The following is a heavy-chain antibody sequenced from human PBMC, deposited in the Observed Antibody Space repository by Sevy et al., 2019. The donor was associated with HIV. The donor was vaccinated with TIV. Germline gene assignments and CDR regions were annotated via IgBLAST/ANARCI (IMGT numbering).Heavy chain of an antibody. CDR2: IWYDGSSQ. Sequence: GGSLRLSCAASGFIFSTYGMRWVRQAPGKGLEWVALIWYDGSSQYYADSVQGRFTISRDNSKNTLDLQMNSLRAEDTAVYYCVSGASIAAAGNFAYWGQGTLVTVSS. J-gene: IGHJ4*02. V-gene: IGHV3-33*08. D-gene: IGHD6-13*01. CDR1: GFIFSTYG. CDR3: VSGASIAAAGNFAY.